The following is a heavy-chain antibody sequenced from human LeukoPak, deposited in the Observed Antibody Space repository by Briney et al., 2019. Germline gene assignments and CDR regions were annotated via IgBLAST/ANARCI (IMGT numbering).Heavy chain of an antibody. V-gene: IGHV3-30-3*01. D-gene: IGHD3-22*01. CDR2: ISDDETYK. CDR1: GFTFNSYS. Sequence: GGSLRLSCAASGFTFNSYSMHWVRQAPGKGLEWVTAISDDETYKFYADSVKGRFTISRDNSKNTLYLQMNSLRAEDTAVYYCAKDRRGYYYDSSGYSHYWGQETLVTVSS. CDR3: AKDRRGYYYDSSGYSHY. J-gene: IGHJ4*02.